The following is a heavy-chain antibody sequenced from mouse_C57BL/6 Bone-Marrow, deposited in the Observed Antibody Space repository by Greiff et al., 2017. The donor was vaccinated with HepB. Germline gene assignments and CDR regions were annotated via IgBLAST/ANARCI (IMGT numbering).Heavy chain of an antibody. CDR1: GFTFSSYA. CDR3: TRDYYGSSYGY. V-gene: IGHV5-9-1*02. D-gene: IGHD1-1*01. Sequence: LQQSGEGLVKPGGSLKLSCAASGFTFSSYAMSWVRQTPEKRLEWVAYISSGGDYIYYADTVKGRFTISRDNARNTLYLQMSSLKSEDTAMYYCTRDYYGSSYGYWGQGTTLTVSS. CDR2: ISSGGDYI. J-gene: IGHJ2*01.